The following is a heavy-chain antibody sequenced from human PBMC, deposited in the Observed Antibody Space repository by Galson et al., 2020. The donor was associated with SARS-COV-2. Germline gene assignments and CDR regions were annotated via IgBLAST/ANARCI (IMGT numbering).Heavy chain of an antibody. Sequence: ASVQVSCKASGYTFTSYAINWERQAPGQGLEWTGWISAYSGNTNYAQKFQGRVTMTTDTSTSTGYMELRSLRSDDTAVYYCARDIYYGSGVFDYWGQGTLVTVFS. CDR2: ISAYSGNT. J-gene: IGHJ4*02. D-gene: IGHD3-10*01. CDR3: ARDIYYGSGVFDY. CDR1: GYTFTSYA. V-gene: IGHV1-18*01.